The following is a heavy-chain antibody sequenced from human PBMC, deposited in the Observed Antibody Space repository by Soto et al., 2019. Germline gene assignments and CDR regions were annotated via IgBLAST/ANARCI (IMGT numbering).Heavy chain of an antibody. CDR3: AKDRKYYYDLAYFDY. V-gene: IGHV3-23*01. D-gene: IGHD3-22*01. J-gene: IGHJ4*02. Sequence: EVQLLESGGGLVQPGGSLRLSCAASGFTFSSYAMSWVRQAPGKELEWVAAISGSGGSTYYADSVKGRFTISRDNSKNTLYLQMNSLRAEDTAVYYCAKDRKYYYDLAYFDYWGQGTLVTVSS. CDR2: ISGSGGST. CDR1: GFTFSSYA.